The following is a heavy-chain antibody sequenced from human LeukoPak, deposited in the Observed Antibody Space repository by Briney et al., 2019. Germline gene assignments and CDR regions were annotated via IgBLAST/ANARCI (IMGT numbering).Heavy chain of an antibody. J-gene: IGHJ6*04. CDR2: INAGNGNT. V-gene: IGHV1-3*01. D-gene: IGHD1-1*01. CDR1: GYTFTSYV. Sequence: ASVKVSCKASGYTFTSYVMHWVRQAPGQRLEWMGWINAGNGNTKYSQKFQGRVTITRDTSASTAYMELSSLRSEDTAVYYCARTRLERRYYYYGMDVWGKGTTVTVSS. CDR3: ARTRLERRYYYYGMDV.